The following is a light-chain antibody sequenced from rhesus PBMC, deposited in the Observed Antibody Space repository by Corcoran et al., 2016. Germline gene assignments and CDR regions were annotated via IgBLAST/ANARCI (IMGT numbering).Light chain of an antibody. J-gene: IGKJ2*01. CDR1: QGITTY. V-gene: IGKV1-43*01. Sequence: DIQMTQSPSSLSASVEDRVTITCRASQGITTYLDWFQQNPGKAPKRLIYKASTLQSGVPSRFSGSGSGTDFTLTISSLQSEDFATYYCQQYSSSPYSFGQGTKVEIK. CDR3: QQYSSSPYS. CDR2: KAS.